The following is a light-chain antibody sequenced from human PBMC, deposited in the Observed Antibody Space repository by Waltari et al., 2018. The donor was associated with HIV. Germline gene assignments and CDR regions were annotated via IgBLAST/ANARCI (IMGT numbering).Light chain of an antibody. CDR3: AAWDDSLNGM. J-gene: IGLJ3*02. V-gene: IGLV1-44*01. Sequence: QSVLTQPPSVSGTPGPNVTIPCSGSSSNIGSNIANWYQQLPGAAPKLLIYSNDQRPSGVPDRFSGSKSGTSASLAISGLQSADEADYYCAAWDDSLNGMFGGGTRLTVL. CDR1: SSNIGSNI. CDR2: SND.